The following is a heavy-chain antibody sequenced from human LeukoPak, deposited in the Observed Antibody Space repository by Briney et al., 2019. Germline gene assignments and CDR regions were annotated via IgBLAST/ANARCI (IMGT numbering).Heavy chain of an antibody. CDR2: IYYSGST. Sequence: KPSETLSLTCTVSGGSVSSGSYYWSWIRQPPGKGLEWIGYIYYSGSTNYNPSLKSRVTISVDTSKNQFSLKLSSVTAADTAVYYCARDAVVAARLKYYYYGMDVWGQGTTVTVSS. V-gene: IGHV4-61*01. D-gene: IGHD6-6*01. CDR1: GGSVSSGSYY. CDR3: ARDAVVAARLKYYYYGMDV. J-gene: IGHJ6*02.